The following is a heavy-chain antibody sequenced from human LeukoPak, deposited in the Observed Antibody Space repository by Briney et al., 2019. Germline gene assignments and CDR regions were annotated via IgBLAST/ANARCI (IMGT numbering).Heavy chain of an antibody. CDR1: GGSISSGDYY. CDR3: ARERVGSGSYTD. CDR2: IYYSGST. V-gene: IGHV4-30-4*01. D-gene: IGHD1-26*01. Sequence: SQTLSLTCTVSGGSISSGDYYWSWIRQPPGTGLEWIGYIYYSGSTYYNPSLKSRVTISVDTSKNQFSLKLSSVTAADTAVYYCARERVGSGSYTDWGQGTLVTVSS. J-gene: IGHJ4*02.